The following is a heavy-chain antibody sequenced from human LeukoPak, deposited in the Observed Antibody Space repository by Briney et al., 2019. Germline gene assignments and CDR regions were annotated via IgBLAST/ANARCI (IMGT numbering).Heavy chain of an antibody. CDR1: GYSISSGYY. CDR3: ARVLGGEQLFDY. Sequence: PSETLSLTCAVSGYSISSGYYWGWIRQPPGKGPEWIGSIYHSGSTYYNPSLKSRVTISVDTSKNQFSLKLSSVTAADTAVYYCARVLGGEQLFDYWGQGTLVTVSS. D-gene: IGHD6-13*01. CDR2: IYHSGST. V-gene: IGHV4-38-2*01. J-gene: IGHJ4*02.